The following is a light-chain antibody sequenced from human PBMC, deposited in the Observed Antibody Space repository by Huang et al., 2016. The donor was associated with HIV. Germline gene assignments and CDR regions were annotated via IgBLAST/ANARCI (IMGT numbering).Light chain of an antibody. CDR1: QSVSSY. V-gene: IGKV3-11*01. CDR2: DAS. J-gene: IGKJ1*01. CDR3: QQRSNWPGT. Sequence: EIVLTQSPATLSLSPGERATLSCRASQSVSSYLAWYQQKPGQAPRHLIYDASNRATGIPARFSGSGSGTDFTLTINSLEPEDFVVYYCQQRSNWPGTFGQGTKVEIK.